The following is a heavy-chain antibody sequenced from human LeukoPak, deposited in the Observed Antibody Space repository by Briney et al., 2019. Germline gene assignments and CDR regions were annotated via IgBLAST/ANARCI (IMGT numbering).Heavy chain of an antibody. CDR1: GFTFSSYA. D-gene: IGHD3-10*01. CDR3: AKGLEVRGRSSMDV. V-gene: IGHV3-23*01. J-gene: IGHJ6*03. CDR2: ISGSGGST. Sequence: SGGSLRLSCAASGFTFSSYAMSWVHQAPGKGLEWVSAISGSGGSTYYADSVKGRFTISRDNSKNTLYLQMNSLRAEDTAVYYCAKGLEVRGRSSMDVWGKGTTVTVSS.